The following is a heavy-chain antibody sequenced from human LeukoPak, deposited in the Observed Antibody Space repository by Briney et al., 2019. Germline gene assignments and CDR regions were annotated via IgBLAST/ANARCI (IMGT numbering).Heavy chain of an antibody. D-gene: IGHD6-19*01. CDR2: IYTVGNT. V-gene: IGHV3-66*01. CDR1: GFTVSSNY. CDR3: ARDGSGSDAFDI. J-gene: IGHJ3*02. Sequence: PGGSLRLSCAASGFTVSSNYMSWVRQPPGKGLERVSVIYTVGNTDYADSVKGRFTISRDNSKNTLYLQMNSLRAEDTAVYYCARDGSGSDAFDIWGQGTMVTVSS.